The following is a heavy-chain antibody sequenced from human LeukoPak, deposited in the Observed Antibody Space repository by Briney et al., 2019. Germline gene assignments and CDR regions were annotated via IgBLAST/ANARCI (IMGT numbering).Heavy chain of an antibody. CDR1: GGSISSYY. Sequence: PSETLSLTCTVSGGSISSYYWSWIRQPPGKGLEWTGYIYYSGSTNYNPSLKSRVTISVDTSKNQFSLKLSSVTAADTAVYYCARDSRFYGMDVWGQGTTVTVSS. V-gene: IGHV4-59*01. CDR3: ARDSRFYGMDV. J-gene: IGHJ6*02. D-gene: IGHD2/OR15-2a*01. CDR2: IYYSGST.